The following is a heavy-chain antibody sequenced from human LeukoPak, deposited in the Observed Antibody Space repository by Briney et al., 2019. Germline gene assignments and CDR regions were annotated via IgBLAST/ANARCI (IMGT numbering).Heavy chain of an antibody. V-gene: IGHV3-23*01. Sequence: GGSLRLSCAASGFTFSSYAMSWVRQIPGKGLQWVSSIRGGGGNIQYADSVKGRFTISRDNSKNTLYLQMNSLRGEDTAVYYCAKELFGSENYYNGVFDFWGQGTLVTVSS. CDR2: IRGGGGNI. CDR3: AKELFGSENYYNGVFDF. D-gene: IGHD3-10*01. CDR1: GFTFSSYA. J-gene: IGHJ4*02.